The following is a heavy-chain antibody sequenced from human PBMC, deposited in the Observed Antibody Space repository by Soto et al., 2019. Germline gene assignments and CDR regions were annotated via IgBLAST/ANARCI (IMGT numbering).Heavy chain of an antibody. CDR2: INSDGSST. D-gene: IGHD6-13*01. V-gene: IGHV3-74*01. J-gene: IGHJ1*01. CDR1: GFTFSSYW. CDR3: ARETREGQQLLYFQH. Sequence: GGSLRLSCAASGFTFSSYWMHWVRQAPGKGLVWVSRINSDGSSTSYADSVKGRFTISRDNAKNTLYLQMNSLRAEDTAVYYCARETREGQQLLYFQHWGQGTLVTVSS.